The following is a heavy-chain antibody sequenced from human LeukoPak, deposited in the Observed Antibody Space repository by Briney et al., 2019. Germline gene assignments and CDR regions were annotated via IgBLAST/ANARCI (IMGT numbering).Heavy chain of an antibody. CDR1: GDTFTSYD. CDR3: ARGHGLLWFGESQFDY. J-gene: IGHJ4*02. CDR2: MNPNSGNT. D-gene: IGHD3-10*01. Sequence: ASVKVSCKASGDTFTSYDINWVRQATGQGLEWMGWMNPNSGNTGYAQKFQGRVTMTRNTSISTAYMELSSLRSEDTAVYYCARGHGLLWFGESQFDYWGQGTLVTVSS. V-gene: IGHV1-8*01.